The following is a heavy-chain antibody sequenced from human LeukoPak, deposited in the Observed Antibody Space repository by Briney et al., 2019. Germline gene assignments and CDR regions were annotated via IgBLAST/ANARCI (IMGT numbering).Heavy chain of an antibody. CDR2: ISHRGDAR. J-gene: IGHJ4*02. CDR3: ATQDLVVVPAASHYFDY. CDR1: GFIFDTYA. Sequence: GGSLRLSCAASGFIFDTYAMNWVRDAPGKGLEWVSYISHRGDARYYADSVKGRFTVSRDNAKNSLYLQMNGLRAEDTAVYFCATQDLVVVPAASHYFDYWGQGILVTVSS. D-gene: IGHD2-15*01. V-gene: IGHV3-48*03.